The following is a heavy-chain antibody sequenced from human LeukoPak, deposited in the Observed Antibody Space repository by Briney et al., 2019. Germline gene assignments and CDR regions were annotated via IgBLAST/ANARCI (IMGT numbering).Heavy chain of an antibody. CDR2: ISGSGGST. Sequence: GGSLRLSCAASGFTFSSYAMIWVRQAAAKGLQWVSAISGSGGSTYYADSVKGPFTISRDNSKNTVYLQMNSLRAEDTAVYYCAKDLMRVAGDFDAFEIWGQGTMVTVSS. CDR1: GFTFSSYA. CDR3: AKDLMRVAGDFDAFEI. J-gene: IGHJ3*02. V-gene: IGHV3-23*01. D-gene: IGHD6-19*01.